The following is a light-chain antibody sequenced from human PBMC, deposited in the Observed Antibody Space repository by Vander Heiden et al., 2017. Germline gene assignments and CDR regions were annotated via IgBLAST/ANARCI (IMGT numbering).Light chain of an antibody. J-gene: IGKJ1*01. CDR1: QSISSY. V-gene: IGKV1-39*01. CDR3: QQSYSTPRK. Sequence: DIQMPQSPSSLSASVGDRVTITCRASQSISSYLNWYQQKPGKAPKLLIYAASSLQSGVPSRFSGSGSGTDFTLTISSLQPEDFATYYCQQSYSTPRKFGQGTKVEIK. CDR2: AAS.